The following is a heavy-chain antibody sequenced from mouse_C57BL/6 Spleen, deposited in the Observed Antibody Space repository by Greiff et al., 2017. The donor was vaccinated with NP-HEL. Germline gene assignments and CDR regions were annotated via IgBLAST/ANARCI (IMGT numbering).Heavy chain of an antibody. Sequence: VKLQESGAELARPGASVKMSCKASGYTFTSYTMHWVKQRPGQGLEWIGYINPSSGYTKYNQKFKDKATLTADKSSSTAYMQLSSLTSEDSAVYYCARWLLINYAMDYWGQGTSVTVSS. CDR3: ARWLLINYAMDY. D-gene: IGHD2-3*01. V-gene: IGHV1-4*01. CDR1: GYTFTSYT. J-gene: IGHJ4*01. CDR2: INPSSGYT.